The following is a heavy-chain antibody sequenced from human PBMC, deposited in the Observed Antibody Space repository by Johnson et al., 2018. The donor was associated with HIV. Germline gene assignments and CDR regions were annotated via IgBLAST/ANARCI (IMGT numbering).Heavy chain of an antibody. D-gene: IGHD6-19*01. CDR3: ARDGWGSRGWDDAFDI. V-gene: IGHV3-66*03. CDR2: IHSGGST. J-gene: IGHJ3*02. CDR1: GLSVSINY. Sequence: VQLVESGGGLIQPGGSLRLSCAVSGLSVSINYITWVRQAPGKGLEWVSVIHSGGSTYYADSVEGRVTISRDNSKNTLYLQMNSLRAEDTAVYYCARDGWGSRGWDDAFDIWGQGTMVTVSS.